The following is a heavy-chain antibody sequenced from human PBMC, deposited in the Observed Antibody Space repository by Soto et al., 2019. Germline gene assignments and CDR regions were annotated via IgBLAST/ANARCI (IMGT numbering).Heavy chain of an antibody. Sequence: PGGSLRLSCAASGFTFSFYCMSWVRQVPGKGLEWISSISGSGGPVYYRDSLKGRFTISRDNAKNSLYLQMNSLREEDTAVYYCATSITTYAFDVWGQGTLVTVSS. CDR3: ATSITTYAFDV. V-gene: IGHV3-48*02. CDR2: ISGSGGPV. J-gene: IGHJ3*01. CDR1: GFTFSFYC. D-gene: IGHD1-20*01.